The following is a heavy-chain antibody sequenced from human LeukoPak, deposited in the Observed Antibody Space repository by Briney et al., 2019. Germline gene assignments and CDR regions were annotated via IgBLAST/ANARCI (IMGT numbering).Heavy chain of an antibody. CDR3: TTEIDYYGSGSYYEEGVTDY. D-gene: IGHD3-10*01. CDR1: GFTFSNAW. V-gene: IGHV3-15*01. J-gene: IGHJ4*02. CDR2: IKSKTDGGTT. Sequence: GGSLRLSCAASGFTFSNAWMSWVRQAPGKGLEWVGRIKSKTDGGTTDYAAPVKGRFTISRDDSKNTLYLQMNSLKTEDTAVYYCTTEIDYYGSGSYYEEGVTDYWGQGTLVTASS.